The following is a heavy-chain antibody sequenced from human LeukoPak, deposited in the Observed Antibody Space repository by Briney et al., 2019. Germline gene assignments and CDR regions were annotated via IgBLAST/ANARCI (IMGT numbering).Heavy chain of an antibody. V-gene: IGHV1-69*01. CDR3: ARRGPYYPWYFDY. Sequence: ASVKVSCKASGGTFSSYAISWVRQAPGQGLEWMGGIIPIFGTANYAQKFQGRVTITADESTSTAYMELSSLRSEDTAVYYCARRGPYYPWYFDYWGQGTLVTVSS. CDR2: IIPIFGTA. D-gene: IGHD3-22*01. J-gene: IGHJ4*02. CDR1: GGTFSSYA.